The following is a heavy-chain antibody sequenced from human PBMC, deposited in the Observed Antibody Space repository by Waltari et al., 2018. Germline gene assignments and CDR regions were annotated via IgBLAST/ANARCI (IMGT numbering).Heavy chain of an antibody. J-gene: IGHJ4*02. Sequence: QVQLQESGPGLVKPSETLSLTCAVSGFSITSGYYWHGIRQPPGKGLVWVGTIYYSGTTYYTPSLQSRVSISVDTSKNEFSLTVSSVTAADTAVYYCATATTAHFDFWGQGSLVTVSS. V-gene: IGHV4-38-2*01. CDR3: ATATTAHFDF. D-gene: IGHD4-17*01. CDR2: IYYSGTT. CDR1: GFSITSGYY.